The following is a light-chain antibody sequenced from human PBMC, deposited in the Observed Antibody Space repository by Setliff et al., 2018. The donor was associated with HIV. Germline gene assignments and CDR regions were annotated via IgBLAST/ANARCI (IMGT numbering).Light chain of an antibody. Sequence: QPVLAQPPSVSGAPGQTVTISCSGDNSNIGAGYDVHWYQQLPGTAPKVLIYGNNNRPSGVPDRFSGSKSGNRASLTIFGLRAEDGADYYCCSYAGSYTYVFGTGTKVTVL. J-gene: IGLJ1*01. CDR1: NSNIGAGYD. V-gene: IGLV1-40*01. CDR3: CSYAGSYTYV. CDR2: GNN.